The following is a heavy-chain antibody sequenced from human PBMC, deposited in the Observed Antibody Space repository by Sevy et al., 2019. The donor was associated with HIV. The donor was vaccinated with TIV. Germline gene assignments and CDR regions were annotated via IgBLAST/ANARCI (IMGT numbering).Heavy chain of an antibody. D-gene: IGHD3-22*01. Sequence: ASVKASCKTSGYTFIKHPLSWVRQAPGQGLEWMGCMRTYNGETKYAQKFQGRATMTTDTSTSTAYMELRSLRSDDTAVYYCARDSDGSGRYYLDYFDSWGQGTLVTVSS. CDR2: MRTYNGET. J-gene: IGHJ4*02. CDR3: ARDSDGSGRYYLDYFDS. CDR1: GYTFIKHP. V-gene: IGHV1-18*01.